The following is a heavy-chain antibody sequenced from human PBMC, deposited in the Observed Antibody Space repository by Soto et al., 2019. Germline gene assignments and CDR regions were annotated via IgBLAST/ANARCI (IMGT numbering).Heavy chain of an antibody. CDR2: MSSSSSYI. J-gene: IGHJ3*02. V-gene: IGHV3-21*01. CDR3: ARDNKGDAFDI. CDR1: GFTFSSYS. Sequence: PGGSLRLSCAASGFTFSSYSMNWVRQAPGKGLEWVSSMSSSSSYIYYAESVKGRFPLSRANAKNALYLQMNSLRAEDTAVYYCARDNKGDAFDIWGQGTMVTVSS.